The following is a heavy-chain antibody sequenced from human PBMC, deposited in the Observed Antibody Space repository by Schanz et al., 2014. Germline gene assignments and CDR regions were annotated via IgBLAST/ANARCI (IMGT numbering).Heavy chain of an antibody. D-gene: IGHD3-10*01. CDR2: NNTGGDST. V-gene: IGHV3-23*04. Sequence: EVQLVESGGTLVRPGGSLRLSCAASGFTFSTYAMAWVRQAPGKGLEWVSSNNTGGDSTYYADSVKGRFTISRDNSRDTVYLQMNSLRADDTAMYYCARWFLIRGVILDSWGQGTLVTVSS. CDR1: GFTFSTYA. J-gene: IGHJ4*02. CDR3: ARWFLIRGVILDS.